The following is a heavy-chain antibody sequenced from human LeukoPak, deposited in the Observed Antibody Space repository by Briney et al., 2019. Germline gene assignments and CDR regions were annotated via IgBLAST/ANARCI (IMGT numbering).Heavy chain of an antibody. Sequence: PGGSLRLSCAASGFTFSIFGMHWVRQAPGKGLEWVAVISYDGSHKYYEDSVKGRFTISRDNSKNTLYLQMNSLRAEDTAVYYCAKKLPGALASGPDYWGQGTLVTVSS. V-gene: IGHV3-30*18. J-gene: IGHJ4*02. CDR3: AKKLPGALASGPDY. CDR2: ISYDGSHK. D-gene: IGHD3-3*02. CDR1: GFTFSIFG.